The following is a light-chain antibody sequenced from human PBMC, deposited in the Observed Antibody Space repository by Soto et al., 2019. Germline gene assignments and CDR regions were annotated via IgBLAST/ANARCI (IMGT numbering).Light chain of an antibody. CDR3: QSYDSSLSGVV. V-gene: IGLV1-40*01. J-gene: IGLJ2*01. Sequence: QSVLTQPPSVSGAPGQRVTIACTGSSSNIGAGYDVHWYQQLPGTAPKLLIYGNSNRPSGVPDRFSGSKSGTSASLAITVLQAEDEVDYYCQSYDSSLSGVVFGGGTKLTVL. CDR2: GNS. CDR1: SSNIGAGYD.